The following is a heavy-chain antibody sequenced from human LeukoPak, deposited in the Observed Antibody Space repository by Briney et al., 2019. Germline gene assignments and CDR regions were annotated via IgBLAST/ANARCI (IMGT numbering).Heavy chain of an antibody. V-gene: IGHV4-30-2*01. D-gene: IGHD3-10*01. Sequence: SQTLSLTCAVSGGSISSGGYSWSWIRQPPGKGLEWIGYIYHSGSTYYNPSLKSRVTISVYRSKNQFSLKLSSATAADTAVYYCARVYYGSGSYFSWFDPWGQGTLVTVSS. CDR1: GGSISSGGYS. CDR2: IYHSGST. CDR3: ARVYYGSGSYFSWFDP. J-gene: IGHJ5*02.